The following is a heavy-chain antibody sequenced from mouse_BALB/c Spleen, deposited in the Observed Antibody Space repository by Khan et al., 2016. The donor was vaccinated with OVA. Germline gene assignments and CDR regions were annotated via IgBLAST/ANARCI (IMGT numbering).Heavy chain of an antibody. D-gene: IGHD2-13*01. CDR3: QSVTFGY. Sequence: VQLQQSGPELMKPGASVNISCKASGYSFTTYYIHWVKQSRGKSLQWIGYIDPFNTGTDYNQKFKGQATLTVDKSSNTAYMHLTSLTSEDSAVYYCQSVTFGYWGQVTLVTNSA. CDR2: IDPFNTGT. CDR1: GYSFTTYY. J-gene: IGHJ3*01. V-gene: IGHV1S135*01.